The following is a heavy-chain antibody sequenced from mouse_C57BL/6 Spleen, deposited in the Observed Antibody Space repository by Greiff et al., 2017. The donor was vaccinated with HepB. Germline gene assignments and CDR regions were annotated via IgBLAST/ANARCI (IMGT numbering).Heavy chain of an antibody. Sequence: EVKVEESGGGLVKPGGSLKLSCAASGFTFSDYGMHWVRQAPEKGLEWVAYISSGSSTIYYADTVKGRFTISRDNAKNTLCLQMTSLRSEDTAMYYCARDWDDYFDYWGQGTTLTVSS. D-gene: IGHD4-1*01. J-gene: IGHJ2*01. CDR2: ISSGSSTI. V-gene: IGHV5-17*01. CDR3: ARDWDDYFDY. CDR1: GFTFSDYG.